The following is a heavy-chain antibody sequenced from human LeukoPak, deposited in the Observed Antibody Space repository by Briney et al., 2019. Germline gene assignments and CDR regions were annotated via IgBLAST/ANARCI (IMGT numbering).Heavy chain of an antibody. Sequence: ASVKVSCKASGGTFSSYAISWVRQAPGQGLEWMGWMNPHSGNTDYAQKFQGRVTITRNTSINTAYMELSSLRSEDTAVYYCARGLYDSSGYNWFDPWGQGTLVTVSS. CDR3: ARGLYDSSGYNWFDP. V-gene: IGHV1-8*03. CDR2: MNPHSGNT. CDR1: GGTFSSYA. D-gene: IGHD3-22*01. J-gene: IGHJ5*02.